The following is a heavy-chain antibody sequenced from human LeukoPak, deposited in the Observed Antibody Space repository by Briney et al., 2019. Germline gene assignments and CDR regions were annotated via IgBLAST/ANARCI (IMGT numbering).Heavy chain of an antibody. CDR3: ARRRYVLGYYYGMDV. Sequence: SETLSLTCTVSGGSISSGGYYWSWIRQHPGKGLEWIGYIYYSGSTYYNPSLKSRVTISVDTSKNQFSLKLSSVTAADTAVYYCARRRYVLGYYYGMDVWGQGTTVTVSS. V-gene: IGHV4-31*03. CDR1: GGSISSGGYY. CDR2: IYYSGST. J-gene: IGHJ6*02. D-gene: IGHD1-1*01.